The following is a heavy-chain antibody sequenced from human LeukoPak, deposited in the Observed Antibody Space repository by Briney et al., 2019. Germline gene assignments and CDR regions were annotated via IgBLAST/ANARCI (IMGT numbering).Heavy chain of an antibody. J-gene: IGHJ6*03. D-gene: IGHD2-21*01. CDR3: AKGSPAILYYCMDV. CDR2: LIGTGAGT. Sequence: PGGSLRLSCAASGFSFSNYVMTLIGTGAGTYYADSVKGRFTISRDNSKNTLYLQMNSLRAEDTAVYYCAKGSPAILYYCMDVWGKGTTLTVSS. CDR1: GFSFSNYV. V-gene: IGHV3-23*01.